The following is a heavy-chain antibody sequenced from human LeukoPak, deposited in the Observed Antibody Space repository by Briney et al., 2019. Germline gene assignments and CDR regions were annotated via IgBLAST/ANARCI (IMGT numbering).Heavy chain of an antibody. D-gene: IGHD3-10*01. CDR1: GFIFSTYI. J-gene: IGHJ4*02. V-gene: IGHV3-30-3*01. CDR2: ISSDGTIK. CDR3: ATRYYYGSGSYYNVPPLDY. Sequence: GGSLRLSCAASGFIFSTYIMHWVRQAPGKGLEWVAVISSDGTIKYYADSVKGRFTVSRDNSKDTLYVQMNSLRAEDTAVYYCATRYYYGSGSYYNVPPLDYWGQGTLVTVSS.